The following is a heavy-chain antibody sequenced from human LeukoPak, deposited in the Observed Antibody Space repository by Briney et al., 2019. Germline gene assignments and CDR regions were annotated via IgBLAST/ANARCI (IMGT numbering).Heavy chain of an antibody. CDR1: GFTFSSYA. J-gene: IGHJ4*02. D-gene: IGHD3-3*01. CDR2: ISGSGGST. V-gene: IGHV3-23*01. Sequence: GGSLRLSCAASGFTFSSYAMSWVRQALGKGLEWVSAISGSGGSTYYADSVKGRFTISRDNSKNTLYLQMNSLRAEDTAVYYCAKAEYYDFWSGYYSFDYWGQGTLVTVSS. CDR3: AKAEYYDFWSGYYSFDY.